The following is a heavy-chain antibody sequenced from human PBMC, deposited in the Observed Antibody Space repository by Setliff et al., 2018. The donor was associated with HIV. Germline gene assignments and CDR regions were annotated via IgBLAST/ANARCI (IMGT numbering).Heavy chain of an antibody. D-gene: IGHD5-18*01. CDR2: ISGIGDVT. Sequence: GGSLRLSCKASGFIFNDYYINWIRQASGKGLEWVSYISGIGDVTDFADSVKGRFSISRDNAKSSLFLQMNSLRAEDTAVYYCARRRTAVGFDYWGQGTLVTVSS. J-gene: IGHJ4*02. CDR1: GFIFNDYY. V-gene: IGHV3-11*04. CDR3: ARRRTAVGFDY.